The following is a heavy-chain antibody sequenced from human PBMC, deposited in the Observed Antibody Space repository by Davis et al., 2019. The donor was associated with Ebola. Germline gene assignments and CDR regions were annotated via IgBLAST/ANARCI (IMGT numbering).Heavy chain of an antibody. CDR1: GFTFSSYS. J-gene: IGHJ5*01. CDR2: IKQDGSDK. D-gene: IGHD1-26*01. V-gene: IGHV3-7*01. CDR3: ARDSNGATIWDWFDS. Sequence: GGSLRLSCAASGFTFSSYSMNWVRQAPGKGLEWVANIKQDGSDKYYVDSVKGRFTISRDNAKNSLYLQMNSLRVEDTAVYYCARDSNGATIWDWFDSWGQGTLVTVSS.